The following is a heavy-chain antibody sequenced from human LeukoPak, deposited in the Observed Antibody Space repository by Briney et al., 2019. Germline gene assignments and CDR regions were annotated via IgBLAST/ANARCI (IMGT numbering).Heavy chain of an antibody. V-gene: IGHV1-18*01. CDR2: ISGYNGNT. CDR3: ARDLKRGYSSGRYSWGTGSSNDY. Sequence: ASVKVSCKASGYTFTSYAMSWVRQGPGQGLEWMGWISGYNGNTNYAQQKLQGRVTMTTDTSTSTAYMELRSLRSDDTAVYYCARDLKRGYSSGRYSWGTGSSNDYWGQGTLVTVSS. J-gene: IGHJ4*02. D-gene: IGHD6-19*01. CDR1: GYTFTSYA.